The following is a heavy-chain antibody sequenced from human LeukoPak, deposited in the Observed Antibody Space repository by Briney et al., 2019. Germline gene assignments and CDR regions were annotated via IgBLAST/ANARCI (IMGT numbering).Heavy chain of an antibody. CDR1: GGTFSSYA. D-gene: IGHD1-26*01. Sequence: SVKVSCKASGGTFSSYAISWVRQAPGQGLEWMGRIIPILGIANYAQKFQGRVTITADKPTSTAYMELSSLRSEDTAVYYCARDLGGSFKGNAFDIWGQGTMVTVSS. CDR2: IIPILGIA. J-gene: IGHJ3*02. V-gene: IGHV1-69*04. CDR3: ARDLGGSFKGNAFDI.